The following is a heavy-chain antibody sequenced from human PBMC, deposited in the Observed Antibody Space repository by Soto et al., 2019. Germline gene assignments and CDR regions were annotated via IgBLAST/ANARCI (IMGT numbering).Heavy chain of an antibody. J-gene: IGHJ4*02. D-gene: IGHD2-8*01. Sequence: PGGSLRLSCAASAFTFSNYAMAWVRQAPGKGLEWVSSIGNYGGDISYADSVKGRFTISRDNSKNTLYLQMNSLRAEDTAVYYCAKDPMLEARYYFDYWGQGTLVTVSS. CDR3: AKDPMLEARYYFDY. CDR1: AFTFSNYA. CDR2: IGNYGGDI. V-gene: IGHV3-23*01.